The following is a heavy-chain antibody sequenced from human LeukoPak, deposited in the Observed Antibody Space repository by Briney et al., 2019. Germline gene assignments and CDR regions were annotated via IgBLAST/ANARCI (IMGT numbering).Heavy chain of an antibody. V-gene: IGHV5-51*01. CDR1: GYSFTSYW. Sequence: GESLKISCKGSGYSFTSYWIGWVRQMPGKGLEWMGSIFPGDSDTRYSPSFQGQVTISADKSISTAYLQWSSLKASDTAMYYCARRIRIVGATGTFDYWGQGTLVTVSS. D-gene: IGHD1-26*01. CDR3: ARRIRIVGATGTFDY. CDR2: IFPGDSDT. J-gene: IGHJ4*02.